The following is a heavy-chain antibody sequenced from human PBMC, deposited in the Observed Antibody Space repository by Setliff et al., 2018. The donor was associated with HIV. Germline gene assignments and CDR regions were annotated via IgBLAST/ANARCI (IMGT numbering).Heavy chain of an antibody. CDR1: GYIYTNYA. CDR2: INPNVGGT. CDR3: AREADYSDTGGQYRY. D-gene: IGHD2-8*02. V-gene: IGHV1-2*02. J-gene: IGHJ4*02. Sequence: ASVKVSCKASGYIYTNYAIHWVRQAPGQGLEWMGWINPNVGGTTYAQKFQGRVTMTRDTSISTAYMELSRLTSDDTALYYCAREADYSDTGGQYRYWGQGTLVTVSS.